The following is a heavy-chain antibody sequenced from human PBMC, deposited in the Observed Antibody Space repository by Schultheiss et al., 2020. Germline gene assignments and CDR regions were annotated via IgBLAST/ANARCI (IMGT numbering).Heavy chain of an antibody. CDR2: IWYDGSNK. V-gene: IGHV3-33*01. Sequence: WGSLRLSCAASGFTFSSYGMHWVRQAPGKGLEWVAVIWYDGSNKYYADSVKGRFTISRDNSKSTLYLQMNSLRAEDTAVYYCARDSKELDPNWFDPWGQGTLVTVS. J-gene: IGHJ5*02. CDR3: ARDSKELDPNWFDP. CDR1: GFTFSSYG. D-gene: IGHD1-26*01.